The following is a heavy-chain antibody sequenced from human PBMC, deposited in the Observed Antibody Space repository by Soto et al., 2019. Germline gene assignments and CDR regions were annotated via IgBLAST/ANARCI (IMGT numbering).Heavy chain of an antibody. D-gene: IGHD2-2*01. Sequence: ASVKVSCKASGYTFTSYGIIWVRQAPGQGLEWMGWISAYNGNTNYAQKLQGRVTMTTDTSTSTAYMELRSLRSDDTAVYYCARALGYCSSTSCYSDIWGQGTMVTVSS. CDR3: ARALGYCSSTSCYSDI. CDR1: GYTFTSYG. CDR2: ISAYNGNT. J-gene: IGHJ3*02. V-gene: IGHV1-18*01.